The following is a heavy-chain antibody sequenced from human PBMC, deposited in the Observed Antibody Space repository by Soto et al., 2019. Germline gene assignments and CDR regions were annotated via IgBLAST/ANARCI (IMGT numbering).Heavy chain of an antibody. CDR3: ASRPGIAVAGLDY. V-gene: IGHV1-3*04. D-gene: IGHD6-19*01. CDR2: INTGNSGT. Sequence: GASVKVSCKASGYTFSSYAMHWVRQAPGQRLEWMGWINTGNSGTKYSQKFQDRVTITRDTSASTAFMELSSLRSEDTAVYYCASRPGIAVAGLDYWGQGTLVTSPQ. J-gene: IGHJ4*02. CDR1: GYTFSSYA.